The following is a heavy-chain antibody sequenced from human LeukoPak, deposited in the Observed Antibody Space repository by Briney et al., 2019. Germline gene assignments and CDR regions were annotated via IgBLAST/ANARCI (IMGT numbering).Heavy chain of an antibody. CDR2: LYYSGII. CDR3: ASGYSGRWYFDY. V-gene: IGHV4-59*01. J-gene: IGHJ4*02. Sequence: SETLSLTCTVSGASISSYYWSWIRQPPGKGLEWIGYLYYSGIINYNPSLKSRVTISVDTSKNQFSLKLISVTAADTAVYYCASGYSGRWYFDYWGQGTLVTVSS. CDR1: GASISSYY. D-gene: IGHD5-18*01.